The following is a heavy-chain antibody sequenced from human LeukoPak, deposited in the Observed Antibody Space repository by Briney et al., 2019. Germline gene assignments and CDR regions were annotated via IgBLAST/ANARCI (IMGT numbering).Heavy chain of an antibody. V-gene: IGHV4-39*01. CDR2: GYYTGNT. Sequence: PSETLSLTCTVSGGSISSSTYHWGWVRQPPGKGLEWIGLGYYTGNTYYNPSLKGRVTISLDTSRNQFSLDLRSVTAADTAVYYCVKAFNGNTGDYWGQGTLVTVSS. CDR1: GGSISSSTYH. J-gene: IGHJ4*02. CDR3: VKAFNGNTGDY. D-gene: IGHD1-14*01.